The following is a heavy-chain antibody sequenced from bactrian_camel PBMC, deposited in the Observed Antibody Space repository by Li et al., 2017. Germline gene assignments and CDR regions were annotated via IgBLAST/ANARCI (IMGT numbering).Heavy chain of an antibody. V-gene: IGHV3S35*01. Sequence: VQLVESGGGLVQPGGSLRLSCVTSGFTFNSYRMSWVRQVPGKGLEWVSSINGDGGTFYPDSVKGRFTISRDNAKNTVYLQMNSLKPEDSAVYYCAALGPPGPHGDFPDPRSCWGQGTQVTVS. CDR2: INGDGGT. CDR1: GFTFNSYR. D-gene: IGHD4*01. CDR3: AALGPPGPHGDFPDPRSC. J-gene: IGHJ4*01.